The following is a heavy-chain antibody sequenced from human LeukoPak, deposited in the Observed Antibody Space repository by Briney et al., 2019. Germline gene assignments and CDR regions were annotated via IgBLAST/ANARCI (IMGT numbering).Heavy chain of an antibody. CDR1: GGSFSGYY. CDR2: IYYSGST. Sequence: SETLSLTCAVYGGSFSGYYWSWIRQPPGKGLEWIGSIYYSGSTYYNPSLKSRVTISVDTSKNQFSLKLSSVTAADTAVYYCARQLYSYGAYFDYWGQGTLVTVSS. CDR3: ARQLYSYGAYFDY. D-gene: IGHD5-18*01. V-gene: IGHV4-34*01. J-gene: IGHJ4*02.